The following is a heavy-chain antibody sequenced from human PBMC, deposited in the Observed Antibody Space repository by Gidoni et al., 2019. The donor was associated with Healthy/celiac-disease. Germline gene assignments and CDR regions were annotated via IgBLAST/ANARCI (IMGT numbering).Heavy chain of an antibody. CDR3: AKAPDFWSGYYTY. CDR1: GFAFSSYA. V-gene: IGHV3-23*01. CDR2: ISGSGGST. Sequence: EVQLLESGGGLVEPGGSLRLSCAASGFAFSSYAMSWVRQAPGTGLEWVSAISGSGGSTYYADSVKGRFTISRDNSKNTLYLQMNSLRAEDTAVYYCAKAPDFWSGYYTYWGQGTLVTVSS. J-gene: IGHJ4*02. D-gene: IGHD3-3*01.